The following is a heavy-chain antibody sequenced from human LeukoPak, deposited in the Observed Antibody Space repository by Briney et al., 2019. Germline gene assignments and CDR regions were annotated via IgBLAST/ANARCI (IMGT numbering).Heavy chain of an antibody. CDR2: ISYDGSNK. V-gene: IGHV3-30*04. CDR1: GFTFSSYA. D-gene: IGHD1-26*01. J-gene: IGHJ4*02. CDR3: AKDRGTSGSFADY. Sequence: PGGSLRLSCAASGFTFSSYAMHWVRQTPGKGLEWVAVISYDGSNKYYADSVKGRFTISRDNSKNTLYLQMNSLRAEDTAVYYCAKDRGTSGSFADYWGQGTLVTVSS.